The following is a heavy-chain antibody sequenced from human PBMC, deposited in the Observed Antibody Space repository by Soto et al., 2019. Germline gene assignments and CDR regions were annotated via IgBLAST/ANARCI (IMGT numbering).Heavy chain of an antibody. J-gene: IGHJ6*02. CDR3: ARDGNGMDV. CDR2: IWYDGSNK. CDR1: GFTFSSYG. V-gene: IGHV3-33*01. Sequence: PGWYLRLSCAASGFTFSSYGMHWVRQAPGEGLEWVAVIWYDGSNKYFADSVKGRFTISRDNSKNTLYLQMNSLRAEDTAVYYCARDGNGMDVCGQRTTVIVSS. D-gene: IGHD1-1*01.